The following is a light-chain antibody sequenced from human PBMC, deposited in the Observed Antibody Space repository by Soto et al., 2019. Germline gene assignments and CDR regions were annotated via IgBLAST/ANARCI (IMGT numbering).Light chain of an antibody. V-gene: IGKV4-1*01. CDR2: WAS. CDR3: QQYGTSPLT. J-gene: IGKJ4*01. CDR1: QSVLYSSNNKNY. Sequence: SLMTQSPSSLSLSLGERATINCKSSQSVLYSSNNKNYLAWYQQKPGQPPKLLIYWASTRESGVPDRFSGSGSGTDFTLTISRLEPEDFAVYYCQQYGTSPLTFGGGTKVDI.